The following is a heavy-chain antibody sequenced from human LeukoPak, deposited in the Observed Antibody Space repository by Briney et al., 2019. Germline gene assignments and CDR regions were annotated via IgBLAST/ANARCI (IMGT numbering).Heavy chain of an antibody. V-gene: IGHV4-61*02. J-gene: IGHJ4*02. CDR3: ARESLGPPYYFDY. D-gene: IGHD1-26*01. Sequence: SQTLSLTCTVSGGSISTGADYWSWIRQPAGKGLEWIGRIYTSASTNYNPSLKSRVTISVDTSKNQFFLKLSSVTAADTAVYYCARESLGPPYYFDYWGQGTLVTVSS. CDR1: GGSISTGADY. CDR2: IYTSAST.